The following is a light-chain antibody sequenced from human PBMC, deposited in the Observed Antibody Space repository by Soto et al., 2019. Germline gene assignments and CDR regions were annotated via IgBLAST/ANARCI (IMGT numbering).Light chain of an antibody. CDR3: QQYHTYPFT. Sequence: DTQMTQSPSSLSASVGGRVTITCRAIEEIDDYVAWFQQRPGKAPKSLIYAASTLQSGVPSRFRGSGSGTYFSLSISNLQPEDSATYYCQQYHTYPFTFGPGTKVEI. CDR1: EEIDDY. V-gene: IGKV1-16*01. CDR2: AAS. J-gene: IGKJ3*01.